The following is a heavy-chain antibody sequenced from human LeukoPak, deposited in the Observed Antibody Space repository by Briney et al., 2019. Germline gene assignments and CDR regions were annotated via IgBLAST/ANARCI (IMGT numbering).Heavy chain of an antibody. CDR1: GFTFSGSA. V-gene: IGHV3-73*01. CDR3: TSTHADSSGWYSHGAFDI. CDR2: IRSKANSFAT. D-gene: IGHD6-19*01. J-gene: IGHJ3*02. Sequence: GGSLRLSCAASGFTFSGSAMHWVRQASGKGLERVGRIRSKANSFATAYAASVKGRFTISRDDSKNTAYLQMNSLKTEDTAVYYCTSTHADSSGWYSHGAFDIWGQGTMVTVSS.